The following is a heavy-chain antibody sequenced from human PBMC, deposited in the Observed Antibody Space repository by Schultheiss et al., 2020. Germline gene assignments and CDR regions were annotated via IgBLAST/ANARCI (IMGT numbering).Heavy chain of an antibody. J-gene: IGHJ4*02. D-gene: IGHD5-24*01. CDR2: ISGSGGST. V-gene: IGHV3-23*01. CDR1: GFTFSTYW. CDR3: ARDTNRDGYGDY. Sequence: GGSLRLSCVASGFTFSTYWMHWVRQAPGKGLEWVSAISGSGGSTYYADSVKGRFTISRDNSKNTLYLQMNSLRAEDTAVYYCARDTNRDGYGDYWGQGTLVTVSS.